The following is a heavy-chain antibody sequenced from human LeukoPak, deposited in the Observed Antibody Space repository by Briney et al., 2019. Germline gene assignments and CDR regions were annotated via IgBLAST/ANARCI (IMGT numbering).Heavy chain of an antibody. J-gene: IGHJ4*02. Sequence: SETLSLTCTVSGGSISSSSYYWGWIRQPPGKGLEWIGSIYYSGSTYYNPSLKSRVTISVDTSKNQFSLKLSSVTAADTAVYYCATDSSTWSFDYWGQGTLVTVSS. CDR3: ATDSSTWSFDY. V-gene: IGHV4-39*07. D-gene: IGHD6-13*01. CDR1: GGSISSSSYY. CDR2: IYYSGST.